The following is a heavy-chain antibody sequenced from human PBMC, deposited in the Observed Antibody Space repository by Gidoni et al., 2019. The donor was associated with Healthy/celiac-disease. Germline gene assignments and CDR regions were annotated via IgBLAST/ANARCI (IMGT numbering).Heavy chain of an antibody. Sequence: QVQLVQSGAEVKKPGSSVKVSCKASGGTFSSYAISWVRQAPGQGLEGMGGIIPIFGTANYAQKFQGGVTITADKSTSTAYMELSSLRSKDTAVYYCARDSSIAAAGTSFDYWGQGTLVTVSS. J-gene: IGHJ4*02. V-gene: IGHV1-69*06. CDR1: GGTFSSYA. D-gene: IGHD6-13*01. CDR2: IIPIFGTA. CDR3: ARDSSIAAAGTSFDY.